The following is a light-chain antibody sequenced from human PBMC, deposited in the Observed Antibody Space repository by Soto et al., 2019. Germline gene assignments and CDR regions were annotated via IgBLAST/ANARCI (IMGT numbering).Light chain of an antibody. CDR1: QSVRCSY. CDR3: QQHGTSPRT. V-gene: IGKV3-20*01. Sequence: EIVLTQSPGTLSLSPGERATLSCRASQSVRCSYLAWYQQKLGQAPRLLIYGVSNRATGIPDRFSGSGSGTDFTLTISRLESEDFAVYCCQQHGTSPRTFGQGTEVEIK. J-gene: IGKJ1*01. CDR2: GVS.